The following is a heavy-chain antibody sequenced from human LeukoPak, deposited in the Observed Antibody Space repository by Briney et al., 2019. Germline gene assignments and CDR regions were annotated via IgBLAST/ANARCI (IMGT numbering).Heavy chain of an antibody. D-gene: IGHD6-13*01. CDR3: ASFRKYCSSWYVNEPFDY. CDR1: GGSISSSNW. J-gene: IGHJ4*02. V-gene: IGHV4-4*02. Sequence: SGTLSLTCAVSGGSISSSNWWSWVRQPPGKGLEWIGEIYHSGSTNYNPSLKSRVTISVDKSKNQFSLKLSSVTAADTAVYYCASFRKYCSSWYVNEPFDYWGQGTLVTVSS. CDR2: IYHSGST.